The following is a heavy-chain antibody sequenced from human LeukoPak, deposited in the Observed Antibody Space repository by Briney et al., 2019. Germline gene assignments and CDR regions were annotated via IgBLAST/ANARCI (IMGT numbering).Heavy chain of an antibody. J-gene: IGHJ4*02. Sequence: VASVKVSCKTSGYTFTSSGITWVRQAPGQGLEWMGWISTYNGHSKYAQNLQGRVTMTADTSTTTAYMELSSLRSDDTAVYYCAKNSSGGYSDYWGQGTLVTVSS. CDR3: AKNSSGGYSDY. CDR1: GYTFTSSG. V-gene: IGHV1-18*01. CDR2: ISTYNGHS. D-gene: IGHD6-19*01.